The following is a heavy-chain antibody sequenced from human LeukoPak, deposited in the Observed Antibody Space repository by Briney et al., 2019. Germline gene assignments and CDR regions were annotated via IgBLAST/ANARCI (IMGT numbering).Heavy chain of an antibody. Sequence: PSETLSLTCAVYGGSFSGYYWSWIRQPPGKGLEWIGEINHSGSTNCNPSLKSRVTISVDTSKNQFSLKLSSVTAADTAVYYCARRGRSAARAFDYWGQGILVTVSS. CDR3: ARRGRSAARAFDY. CDR2: INHSGST. CDR1: GGSFSGYY. D-gene: IGHD6-6*01. V-gene: IGHV4-34*01. J-gene: IGHJ4*02.